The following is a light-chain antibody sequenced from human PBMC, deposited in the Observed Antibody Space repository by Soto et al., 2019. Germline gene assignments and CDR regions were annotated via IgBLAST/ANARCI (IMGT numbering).Light chain of an antibody. CDR3: QQYNNGPPWT. Sequence: EIVMTQSPATLSVSPGERATISCRASQSVSSNLAWYQQKHGQAPRLLIYGASTRATGIPARLSGSGSGKEFTLTISSLQSEDFAVYYCQQYNNGPPWTFGQGTKVEIK. V-gene: IGKV3-15*01. CDR2: GAS. CDR1: QSVSSN. J-gene: IGKJ1*01.